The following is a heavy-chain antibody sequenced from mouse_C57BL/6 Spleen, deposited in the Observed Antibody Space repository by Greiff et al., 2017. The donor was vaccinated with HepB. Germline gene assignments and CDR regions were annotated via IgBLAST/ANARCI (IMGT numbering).Heavy chain of an antibody. CDR1: GFTFSDYG. CDR3: ARHSWDYFDY. CDR2: ISSGSSTI. Sequence: DVMLVESGGGLVKPGGSLKLSCAASGFTFSDYGMHWVRQAPEKGLEWVAYISSGSSTIYYADTVKGRFTISRDNAKNTLFLQMTSLRSEDTAMYYCARHSWDYFDYWGQGTTLTVSS. D-gene: IGHD1-1*01. J-gene: IGHJ2*01. V-gene: IGHV5-17*01.